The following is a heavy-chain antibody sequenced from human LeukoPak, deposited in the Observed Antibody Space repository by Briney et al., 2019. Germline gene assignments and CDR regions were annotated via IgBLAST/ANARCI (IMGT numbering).Heavy chain of an antibody. V-gene: IGHV3-30*18. CDR1: GFTFSSYG. J-gene: IGHJ4*02. CDR2: ISYDGSNK. CDR3: AKDRGSGSYYPQPFDY. Sequence: GGSLRLSCAASGFTFSSYGMHWVRQAPGKGLEWVAVISYDGSNKYYADSVKGRFTISRDNSKNTLYLQMNSLRAEDTAVYYCAKDRGSGSYYPQPFDYWGQGTLVTVSS. D-gene: IGHD3-10*01.